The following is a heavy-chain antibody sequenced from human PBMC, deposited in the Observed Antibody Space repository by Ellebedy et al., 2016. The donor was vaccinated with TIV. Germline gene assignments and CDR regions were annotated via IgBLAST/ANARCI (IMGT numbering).Heavy chain of an antibody. CDR1: GFTFTKSA. D-gene: IGHD2-15*01. CDR3: AADSVVGPSASWYFDL. J-gene: IGHJ2*01. CDR2: IVVGSGNT. Sequence: AASVKVSCKASGFTFTKSAVQWVRQARGQRLEWIGWIVVGSGNTHYAQKFQERVTITRDMYTRTAYMELSSLSSEDTAVYYCAADSVVGPSASWYFDLWGRGTLVTVSS. V-gene: IGHV1-58*01.